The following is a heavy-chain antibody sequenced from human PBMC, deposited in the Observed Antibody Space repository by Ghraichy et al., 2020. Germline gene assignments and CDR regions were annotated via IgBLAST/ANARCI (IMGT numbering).Heavy chain of an antibody. V-gene: IGHV3-74*01. CDR2: INSDRTII. CDR3: VRGLGIS. CDR1: GFTFSSYW. D-gene: IGHD1-26*01. Sequence: GGSLRLSCEASGFTFSSYWMHWVRQAPGKGLVWVSRINSDRTIINYADSVKGRFTISRDNAKNALYVQMNSLRVEDTAVYYCVRGLGISGGQGTLVTVSS. J-gene: IGHJ4*02.